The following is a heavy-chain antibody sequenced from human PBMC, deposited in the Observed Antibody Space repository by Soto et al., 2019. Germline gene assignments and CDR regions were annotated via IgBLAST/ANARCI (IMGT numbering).Heavy chain of an antibody. V-gene: IGHV3-23*01. CDR1: GFSFSSFA. CDR2: ISGSADST. CDR3: AKTRGAMIYAISVYGMDV. D-gene: IGHD2-8*01. Sequence: EVQLLESGGGFIHPGGSLRLCCAASGFSFSSFAMNWVRQAPGKGLEWVSIISGSADSTFYPDSVKGRFTISRDNSKSTLYLQINSLRAEDTAVYYCAKTRGAMIYAISVYGMDVWGQGTTVTVSS. J-gene: IGHJ6*02.